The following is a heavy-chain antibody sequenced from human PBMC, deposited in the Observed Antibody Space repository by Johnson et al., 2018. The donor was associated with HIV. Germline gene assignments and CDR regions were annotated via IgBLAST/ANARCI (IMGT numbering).Heavy chain of an antibody. D-gene: IGHD6-13*01. CDR1: GITVSSNY. CDR3: ARDQAGRGDAFDI. V-gene: IGHV3-66*01. CDR2: IFTVGDV. Sequence: VESGGGLAQPGGSLRLSCAASGITVSSNYMSWVRQAPGKGLEWVSVIFTVGDVYYADSVKGRFTISRDNAKNSLFLQMNSLRAEDTAVYYCARDQAGRGDAFDIWGQGTMVTVSS. J-gene: IGHJ3*02.